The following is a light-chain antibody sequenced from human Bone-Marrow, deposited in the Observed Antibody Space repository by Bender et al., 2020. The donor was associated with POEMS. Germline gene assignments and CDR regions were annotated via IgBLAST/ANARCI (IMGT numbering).Light chain of an antibody. CDR3: SSITPSSGFL. V-gene: IGLV2-18*02. J-gene: IGLJ2*01. Sequence: QSALTQPRSVSGSPGQSVTLSCTGTSSDVGTYDRVSWYQQPPGTAPKLIIYEVSNRPSGVPDRFSGSKSGNTASLTISGLRAEDEADYYCSSITPSSGFLFGGGTRLTVL. CDR2: EVS. CDR1: SSDVGTYDR.